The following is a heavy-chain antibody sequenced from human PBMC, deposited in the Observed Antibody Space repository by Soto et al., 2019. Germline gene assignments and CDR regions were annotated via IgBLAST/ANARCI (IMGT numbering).Heavy chain of an antibody. CDR2: ISWNSGSI. CDR1: GFTFDDYA. D-gene: IGHD6-19*01. V-gene: IGHV3-9*01. J-gene: IGHJ3*02. CDR3: AKDMAVAGTGGAFDI. Sequence: HPGGSLRLSCAASGFTFDDYAMHWVRQAPGKGLEWVSGISWNSGSIGYADSVKGRFTISRDNAKNSLYLQMNSLRAEDTALYYCAKDMAVAGTGGAFDIWGQGTMVTVSS.